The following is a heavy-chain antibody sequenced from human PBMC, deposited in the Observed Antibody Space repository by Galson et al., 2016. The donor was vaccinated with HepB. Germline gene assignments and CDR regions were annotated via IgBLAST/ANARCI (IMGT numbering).Heavy chain of an antibody. J-gene: IGHJ4*02. D-gene: IGHD2-15*01. CDR1: GYSFTTYW. CDR2: TDPSASYT. CDR3: ARDPGYCSPSGCPRGPR. Sequence: QSGAEVKKPGESLRISCKGSGYSFTTYWISWVRQVPGKGLEWMGRTDPSASYTKYSPSFQGHVTISTDRSISTAYLQWSSLKASDTAMYYCARDPGYCSPSGCPRGPRWGQGTLVTVSS. V-gene: IGHV5-10-1*01.